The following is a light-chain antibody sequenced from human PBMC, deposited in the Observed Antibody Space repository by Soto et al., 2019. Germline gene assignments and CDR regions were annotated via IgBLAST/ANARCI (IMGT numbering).Light chain of an antibody. V-gene: IGLV2-14*01. Sequence: QSALTQPASVSGSPGQSITISCTGTSSDVGAYDYVSWYQQLPGKAPKLILYEVRDRPSGVSNRFSGSKSGNTASLTISGLQAEDEADYYCSSYTRTSTYVFGTGTQLTVL. CDR1: SSDVGAYDY. J-gene: IGLJ1*01. CDR3: SSYTRTSTYV. CDR2: EVR.